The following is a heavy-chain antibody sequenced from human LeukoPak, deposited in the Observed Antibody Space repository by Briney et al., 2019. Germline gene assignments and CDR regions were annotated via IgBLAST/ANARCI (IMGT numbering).Heavy chain of an antibody. J-gene: IGHJ4*02. CDR3: ARDSVPPGAFDS. D-gene: IGHD3-10*01. Sequence: GGALRLSCAASGFTFSSHSMLWVRQAPGKGLEWVALISNDGSRKYYADSVKGRFTISRDNSKNTLYLQMNSLRAEDTAVYYCARDSVPPGAFDSWGQGTLVTVSS. CDR1: GFTFSSHS. V-gene: IGHV3-30*04. CDR2: ISNDGSRK.